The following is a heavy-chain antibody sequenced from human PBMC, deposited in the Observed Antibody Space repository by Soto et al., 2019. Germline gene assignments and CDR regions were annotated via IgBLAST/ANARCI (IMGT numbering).Heavy chain of an antibody. V-gene: IGHV1-18*04. J-gene: IGHJ4*02. CDR1: GYTFTNHG. D-gene: IGHD2-2*01. CDR3: ARGAQRYCSSTSCYAGGDDY. CDR2: INPYNANT. Sequence: ASVKVSCKTSGYTFTNHGINWVRQAPGQGLEWMGWINPYNANTNYAQKLQGRVTMTTDTSSSTAYMELRSLRSDDTAVYYCARGAQRYCSSTSCYAGGDDYWGQGTLVTVSS.